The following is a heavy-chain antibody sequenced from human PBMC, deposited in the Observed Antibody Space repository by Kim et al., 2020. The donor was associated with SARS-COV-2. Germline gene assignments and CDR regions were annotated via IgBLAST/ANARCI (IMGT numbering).Heavy chain of an antibody. D-gene: IGHD2-2*01. CDR3: TTDNKLGVVPAADFGEFSEEVDY. J-gene: IGHJ4*02. V-gene: IGHV3-15*01. Sequence: GGSLRLSCAASGFTFSNAWMSWVRQAPGKGLEWVGRIKSKTDGGTTDYAAPVKGRFTISRDDSKNTLYLQMNSLKTEDTAVYYCTTDNKLGVVPAADFGEFSEEVDYWGQGTLVTVSS. CDR2: IKSKTDGGTT. CDR1: GFTFSNAW.